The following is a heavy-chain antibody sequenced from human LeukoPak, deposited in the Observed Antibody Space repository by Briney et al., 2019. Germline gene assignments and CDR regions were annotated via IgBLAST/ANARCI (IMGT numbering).Heavy chain of an antibody. CDR3: AKGPRYDILTGYPHNYYYYYMDV. CDR1: GFTFSSYE. J-gene: IGHJ6*03. Sequence: GGSLRLSCAASGFTFSSYEMNWVRQAPGKGLEWVSYISSSGSTIYYADSVKGRFTISRDNAKNSLYLQMNSLRAEDTAVYYCAKGPRYDILTGYPHNYYYYYMDVWGKGTTVTISS. V-gene: IGHV3-48*03. D-gene: IGHD3-9*01. CDR2: ISSSGSTI.